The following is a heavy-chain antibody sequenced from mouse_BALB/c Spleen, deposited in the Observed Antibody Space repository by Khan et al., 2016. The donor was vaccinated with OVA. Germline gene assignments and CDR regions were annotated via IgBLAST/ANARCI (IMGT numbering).Heavy chain of an antibody. J-gene: IGHJ3*01. D-gene: IGHD4-1*01. V-gene: IGHV1-77*01. CDR2: IYPGSDST. CDR1: GYAFTDYV. CDR3: ARAGWDVFAY. Sequence: QVQLKESGPELVKPGASVKMSCKASGYAFTDYVMNWVKQRTGQGLEWIGQIYPGSDSTYYNEKFKSKATLTADRSSSTAYMQLSSLTSEDSAVYFCARAGWDVFAYWGQGTLVTVSA.